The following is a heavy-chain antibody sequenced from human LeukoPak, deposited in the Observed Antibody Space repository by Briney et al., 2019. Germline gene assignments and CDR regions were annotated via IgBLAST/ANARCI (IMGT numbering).Heavy chain of an antibody. J-gene: IGHJ3*02. CDR1: GFTFSSYG. CDR3: ASVYCSGGSCQRGGYYDSSGYNAFDI. Sequence: EPGGSLRLSCAASGFTFSSYGMHWVRQAPDKGLEWVAVIWYDGGSKHSADSVKGRFTISRDNSKNTLYLQMNSLRAEDTAVYYCASVYCSGGSCQRGGYYDSSGYNAFDIWGQGTMVTPSA. D-gene: IGHD2-15*01. V-gene: IGHV3-33*01. CDR2: IWYDGGSK.